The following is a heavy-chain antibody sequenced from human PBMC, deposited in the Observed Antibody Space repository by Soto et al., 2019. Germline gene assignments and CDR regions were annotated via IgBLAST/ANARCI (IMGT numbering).Heavy chain of an antibody. J-gene: IGHJ3*02. CDR3: AKDRGIAVAGTSPTFDI. D-gene: IGHD6-19*01. V-gene: IGHV3-23*01. CDR1: GFAFSCYA. Sequence: PAGSTKLASAASGFAFSCYAMRWVRQAPGKGLEWVSAISGSGGSTYYADSVKGRFTISRDNSKNTLYLQMNSLRAEDTAVYYCAKDRGIAVAGTSPTFDIWGQGTMVTVSS. CDR2: ISGSGGST.